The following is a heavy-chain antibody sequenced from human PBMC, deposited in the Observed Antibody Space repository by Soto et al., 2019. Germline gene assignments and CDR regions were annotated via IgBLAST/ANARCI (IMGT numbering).Heavy chain of an antibody. D-gene: IGHD2-8*01. CDR2: FDPEDGET. CDR1: GYTLTELS. J-gene: IGHJ4*02. Sequence: ASVKVSCKVSGYTLTELSMHWVRQAPGKGLEWMGGFDPEDGETIYAQKFQGRVTVTEDTSTDTAYMELSSLRSEDTAVYYCATVGYCTNGVCSDFDYWGQGTLVTVSS. V-gene: IGHV1-24*01. CDR3: ATVGYCTNGVCSDFDY.